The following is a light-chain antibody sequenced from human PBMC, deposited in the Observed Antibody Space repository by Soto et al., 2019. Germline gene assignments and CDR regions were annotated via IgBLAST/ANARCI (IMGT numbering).Light chain of an antibody. Sequence: QSVLTQPASVSGSPGQSITISCTGTSSDVGSYNLVSWYQQHPGKAPKLMIYEGSKWPSGVSNRFPGSKSGNTASLTISGLQAEDEADYYCCSYAGSSSLVFGGGTKLTVL. V-gene: IGLV2-23*01. J-gene: IGLJ2*01. CDR2: EGS. CDR1: SSDVGSYNL. CDR3: CSYAGSSSLV.